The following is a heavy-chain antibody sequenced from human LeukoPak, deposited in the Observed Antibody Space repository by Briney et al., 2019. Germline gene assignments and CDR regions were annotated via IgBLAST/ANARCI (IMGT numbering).Heavy chain of an antibody. D-gene: IGHD6-25*01. Sequence: GGSLRLSCAASGFTFDDYGMSWVRQVPGKGLEWVSGINWNGGSTGNADSVKGRFTISRDNAKNSLFLQMNSLRVEDTAIYYCVRGGAGATASDVFDIWGQGTMVTVSS. V-gene: IGHV3-20*04. CDR1: GFTFDDYG. CDR3: VRGGAGATASDVFDI. J-gene: IGHJ3*02. CDR2: INWNGGST.